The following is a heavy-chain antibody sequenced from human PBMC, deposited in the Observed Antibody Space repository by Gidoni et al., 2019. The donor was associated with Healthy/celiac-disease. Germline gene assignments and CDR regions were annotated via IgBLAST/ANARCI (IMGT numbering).Heavy chain of an antibody. CDR3: ARGGGWLQFDY. V-gene: IGHV4-61*02. J-gene: IGHJ4*02. CDR1: GGSISSGSYY. Sequence: QVQLQESGPGLVKPSQTLALHRTVSGGSISSGSYYWCWIRQPAGKGLEWIGRIYTSGSTNYNPSLKSRVTMSVDTSKNQFSLKLSSVSAADTAVYYCARGGGWLQFDYWGQGTLVTVSS. CDR2: IYTSGST. D-gene: IGHD5-12*01.